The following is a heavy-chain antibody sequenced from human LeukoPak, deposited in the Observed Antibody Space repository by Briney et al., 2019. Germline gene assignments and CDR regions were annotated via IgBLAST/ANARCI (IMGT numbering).Heavy chain of an antibody. V-gene: IGHV1-69*13. Sequence: SVKVSCKASGGTFSSYAISWVRQAPGQGLEWMGGIIPIFGTANYAQRFQGRVTITADESTSTAYMELSSLRSEDTAVYYRARTYYHDSSGYYHFDYWGQGTLVTVSS. CDR2: IIPIFGTA. D-gene: IGHD3-22*01. CDR3: ARTYYHDSSGYYHFDY. CDR1: GGTFSSYA. J-gene: IGHJ4*02.